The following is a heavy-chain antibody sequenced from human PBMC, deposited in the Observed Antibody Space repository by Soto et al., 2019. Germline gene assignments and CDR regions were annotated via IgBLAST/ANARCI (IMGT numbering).Heavy chain of an antibody. Sequence: QVQQLESGPGLVKPWDTLSLTCSVSGAYVSDFSWSWIRQPAGKGLEWIGRITVNGITQYTPSFRSRVTISMDTSRNQFSLNLQSATSADTALYYCVRESGENWTYEAHWGQGTLVTVSS. CDR1: GAYVSDFS. J-gene: IGHJ1*01. CDR2: ITVNGIT. V-gene: IGHV4-4*07. D-gene: IGHD1-7*01. CDR3: VRESGENWTYEAH.